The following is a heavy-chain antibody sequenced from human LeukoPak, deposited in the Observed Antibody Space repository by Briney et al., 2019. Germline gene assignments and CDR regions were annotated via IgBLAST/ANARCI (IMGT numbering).Heavy chain of an antibody. CDR3: ARQVRGSSGYYYGENVSDDY. J-gene: IGHJ4*02. V-gene: IGHV4-59*08. D-gene: IGHD3-22*01. Sequence: SETLSLTCTVSGGSISSYYWSWIRQPPGKGLEWIGYIYYSGSTNYNPSLKSRVTISVDTSKNQFSLKLSSVTAADTAVYYCARQVRGSSGYYYGENVSDDYWGQGTLVTVSS. CDR2: IYYSGST. CDR1: GGSISSYY.